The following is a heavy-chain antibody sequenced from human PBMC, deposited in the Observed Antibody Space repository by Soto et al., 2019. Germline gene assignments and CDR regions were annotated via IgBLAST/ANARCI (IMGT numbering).Heavy chain of an antibody. V-gene: IGHV3-23*01. CDR2: ISGSGGST. CDR3: AKDLEYYYDSNTDV. Sequence: GSLRLSCAASGFTFSSYAMSWVRQAPGKGLEWVSAISGSGGSTYYADSVKGRFTISRDNSKNTLYLQMNSLRAEDTAVYYCAKDLEYYYDSNTDVWGQGTTVTVSS. CDR1: GFTFSSYA. J-gene: IGHJ6*02. D-gene: IGHD3-22*01.